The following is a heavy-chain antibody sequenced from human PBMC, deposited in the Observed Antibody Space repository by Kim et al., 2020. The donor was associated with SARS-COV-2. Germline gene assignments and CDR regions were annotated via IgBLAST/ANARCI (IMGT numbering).Heavy chain of an antibody. D-gene: IGHD3-10*01. CDR1: GGTFSSYA. V-gene: IGHV1-69*04. CDR2: IIPILGIA. Sequence: SVKVSCKASGGTFSSYAISWVRQAPGQGLEWMGRIIPILGIANYAQKFQGRVTITADKSTSTAYMELSSLRSEDTAVYYCARGPRWGSGADYWGQGTLVTVSS. CDR3: ARGPRWGSGADY. J-gene: IGHJ4*02.